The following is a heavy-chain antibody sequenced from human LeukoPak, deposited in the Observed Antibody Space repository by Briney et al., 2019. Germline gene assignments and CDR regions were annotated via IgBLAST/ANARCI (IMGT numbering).Heavy chain of an antibody. CDR3: ARLGSAWSEADY. Sequence: SETLSLTCAVYGESFGGYYWSWIRQPPGKGLEWIGEINHSGTTNYNPSLKSRVTISVDTSKTQLSLKVRSVTAADTGVYYCARLGSAWSEADYWGQGTLVTVSS. D-gene: IGHD6-19*01. J-gene: IGHJ4*02. CDR2: INHSGTT. CDR1: GESFGGYY. V-gene: IGHV4-34*01.